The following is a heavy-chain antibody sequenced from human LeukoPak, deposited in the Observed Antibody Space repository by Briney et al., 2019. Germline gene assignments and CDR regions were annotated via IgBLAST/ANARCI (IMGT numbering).Heavy chain of an antibody. CDR3: ARGAVYSSGWARNWFDP. CDR2: IWYDGSNK. J-gene: IGHJ5*02. CDR1: GFTFSSYG. Sequence: GGSLRLSCAASGFTFSSYGMHWVRQAPGKGLEWVAVIWYDGSNKYYADSVKGRFTISRDNSKSTLYLQMNSLRAEDTAVYYCARGAVYSSGWARNWFDPWGQGTLVTVSS. V-gene: IGHV3-33*01. D-gene: IGHD6-19*01.